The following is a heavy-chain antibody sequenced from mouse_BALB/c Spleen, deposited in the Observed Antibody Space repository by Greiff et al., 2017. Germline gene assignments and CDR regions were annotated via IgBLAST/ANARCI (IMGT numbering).Heavy chain of an antibody. CDR2: ISSGGSYT. CDR1: GFTFSSYT. CDR3: TRDGPTYYAMDY. V-gene: IGHV5-6-4*01. Sequence: EVKLQESGGGLVKPGGSLRLSCAASGFTFSSYTMSWVRQTPEKRLEWVATISSGGSYTYYPDSVKGRFTISRDNAKNTLYLQMSSLKSEDTAMYYCTRDGPTYYAMDYWGQGTSVTVSS. J-gene: IGHJ4*01.